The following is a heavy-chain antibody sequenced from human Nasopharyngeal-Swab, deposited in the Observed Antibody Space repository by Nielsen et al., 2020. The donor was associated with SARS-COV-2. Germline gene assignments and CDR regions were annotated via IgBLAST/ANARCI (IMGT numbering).Heavy chain of an antibody. J-gene: IGHJ4*02. Sequence: GESLKISCAASGFTFSTYWMHWVRQAPGEGLVWVSRINEDGKSISYADSLRGRFTVSRDNAKNTLYLQMDSLRAEDTAVYYCTRAGNYRHDCWGPGTLVTVSS. CDR1: GFTFSTYW. V-gene: IGHV3-74*01. D-gene: IGHD3-22*01. CDR3: TRAGNYRHDC. CDR2: INEDGKSI.